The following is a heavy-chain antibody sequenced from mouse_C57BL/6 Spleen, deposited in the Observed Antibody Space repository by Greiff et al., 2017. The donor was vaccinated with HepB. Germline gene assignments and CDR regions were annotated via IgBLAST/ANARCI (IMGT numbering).Heavy chain of an antibody. CDR2: INPGSGGT. Sequence: QVQLQQSGAELVRPGTSVKVSCKASGYAFTNYLIEWVKQRPGQGLEWIGVINPGSGGTNYNEKFKGKATLTADKSSSTAYMQLSSQTSEDSAVYFCARSYYGYDWYFDVWGTGTTVTVSS. J-gene: IGHJ1*03. CDR1: GYAFTNYL. V-gene: IGHV1-54*01. CDR3: ARSYYGYDWYFDV. D-gene: IGHD2-9*01.